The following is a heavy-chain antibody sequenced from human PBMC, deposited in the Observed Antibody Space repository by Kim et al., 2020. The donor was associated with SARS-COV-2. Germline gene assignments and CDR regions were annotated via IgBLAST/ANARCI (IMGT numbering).Heavy chain of an antibody. Sequence: SQTLSLTCAISGDSVSSNSAAWNWIRQSPSRGLEWLGRTYYRSKWYNDYAVSVKSRITINPDTSKNQFSLQLNSVTPEDTAVYYCAREGYYDILTGYYNILWFDPWGQGTLVTVSS. CDR2: TYYRSKWYN. CDR1: GDSVSSNSAA. CDR3: AREGYYDILTGYYNILWFDP. D-gene: IGHD3-9*01. J-gene: IGHJ5*02. V-gene: IGHV6-1*01.